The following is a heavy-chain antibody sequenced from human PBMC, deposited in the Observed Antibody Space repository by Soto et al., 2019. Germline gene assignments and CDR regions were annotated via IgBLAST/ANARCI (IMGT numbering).Heavy chain of an antibody. D-gene: IGHD4-17*01. J-gene: IGHJ6*03. CDR3: TKDYGDYRGYYYYMDV. V-gene: IGHV3-15*01. Sequence: GGSLRLSCAASGFTFSNAWMSWVRQAPGKGLEWVGRIKSKTDGGTTDYAAPVKGRFTISRDDSKNTLYLQMNSLKTEDTAVYYCTKDYGDYRGYYYYMDVWGKGTTVTVSS. CDR1: GFTFSNAW. CDR2: IKSKTDGGTT.